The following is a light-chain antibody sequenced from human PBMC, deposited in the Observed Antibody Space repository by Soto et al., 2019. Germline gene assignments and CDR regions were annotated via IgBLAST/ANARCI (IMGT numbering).Light chain of an antibody. CDR1: QSVSNY. Sequence: EIVLTQSPATLSLSPGERATLSCRASQSVSNYLSWYQQKPGQPPSLLIYDASNRASGIPARFRGSGSGTVFTITISSLESEYFAVYYCQHRSYCITFGGGTTVDIK. CDR2: DAS. J-gene: IGKJ4*01. V-gene: IGKV3-11*01. CDR3: QHRSYCIT.